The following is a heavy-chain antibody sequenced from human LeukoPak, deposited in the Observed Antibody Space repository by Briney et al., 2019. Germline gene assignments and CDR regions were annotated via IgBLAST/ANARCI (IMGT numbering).Heavy chain of an antibody. CDR1: GYTFTSYG. D-gene: IGHD3-22*01. CDR3: ARNTFDSSGYYWMFDS. J-gene: IGHJ4*02. Sequence: GASVKVSCKASGYTFTSYGINWVRQATGQGLEWMGWMNPNSGNTGYAQKFQGRVTITRNTSITTVYMELSSLRSEDTAVYYCARNTFDSSGYYWMFDSWGQGTLVTVSS. V-gene: IGHV1-8*03. CDR2: MNPNSGNT.